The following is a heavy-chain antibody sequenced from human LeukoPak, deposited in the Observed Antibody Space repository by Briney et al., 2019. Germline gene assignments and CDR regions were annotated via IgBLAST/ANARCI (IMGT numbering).Heavy chain of an antibody. D-gene: IGHD3-10*01. CDR2: MYTSGST. CDR1: GSSISNYY. Sequence: SETLSLTCTVSGSSISNYYWSWLRQPAGKGQEWIGRMYTSGSTKYNPSLKSRVTISVDKSKNQFPLKVTSVTAADTAVYFCARDHYGSGNYKSYFDYWGQGTQVTVSS. V-gene: IGHV4-4*07. CDR3: ARDHYGSGNYKSYFDY. J-gene: IGHJ4*02.